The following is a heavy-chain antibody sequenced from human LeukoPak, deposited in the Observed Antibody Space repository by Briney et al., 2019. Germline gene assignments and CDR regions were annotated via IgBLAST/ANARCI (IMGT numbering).Heavy chain of an antibody. Sequence: SETLSLTCTVSGGSISSGNYFWSWIRQPAGKGLEWIGRVYTSGSTNYNPSLKSRVTISIDTSKNQFSLRLSSVTAADTAVYYCARQSKRSAVPFDYWGQGTLVTVSS. D-gene: IGHD2-2*01. CDR2: VYTSGST. J-gene: IGHJ4*02. V-gene: IGHV4-61*02. CDR3: ARQSKRSAVPFDY. CDR1: GGSISSGNYF.